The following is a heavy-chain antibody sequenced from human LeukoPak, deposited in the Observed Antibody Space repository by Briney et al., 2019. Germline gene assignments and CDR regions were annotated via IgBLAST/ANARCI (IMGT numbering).Heavy chain of an antibody. D-gene: IGHD3-9*01. V-gene: IGHV4-59*01. CDR1: YGSISSYY. J-gene: IGHJ4*02. CDR3: ARVRYFDWLIDY. CDR2: IYSSGIT. Sequence: PSETLSLTCIVSYGSISSYYWSWIRQPPGKGLEWIGQIYSSGITNYSPSLKSRVTISVDTSKNQFSLKLTSVTAADTAVYYCARVRYFDWLIDYWGQGTLVTVSS.